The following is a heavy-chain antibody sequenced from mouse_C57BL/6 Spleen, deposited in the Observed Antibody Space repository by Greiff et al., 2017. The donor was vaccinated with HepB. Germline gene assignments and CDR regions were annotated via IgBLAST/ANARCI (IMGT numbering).Heavy chain of an antibody. D-gene: IGHD3-3*01. CDR2: IRSKSNNYAT. J-gene: IGHJ4*01. CDR3: VRHAGPLAMDY. V-gene: IGHV10-1*01. CDR1: GFSFNTYA. Sequence: EVQLVVSGGGLVQPKGSLKLSCAASGFSFNTYAMNWVRQAPGKGLEWVARIRSKSNNYATYYADSVKDRFTISRDDSESMLYLQMNNLKTEDTAMYYCVRHAGPLAMDYWGQGTSVTVSS.